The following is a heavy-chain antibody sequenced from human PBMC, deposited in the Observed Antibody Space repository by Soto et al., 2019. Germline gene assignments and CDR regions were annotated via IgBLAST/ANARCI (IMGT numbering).Heavy chain of an antibody. D-gene: IGHD3-3*01. V-gene: IGHV4-4*07. CDR1: GGSISSYY. CDR2: IYTSGST. J-gene: IGHJ6*02. CDR3: ARGRFLEWLDNTAPMDV. Sequence: PSETLSLTCTVSGGSISSYYWSWIRQPAGKGLEWIGRIYTSGSTNYNPSLKSRVTMSVDTSKNQFSLKLSSVTAADTAVYYCARGRFLEWLDNTAPMDVWGQGTTVTVSS.